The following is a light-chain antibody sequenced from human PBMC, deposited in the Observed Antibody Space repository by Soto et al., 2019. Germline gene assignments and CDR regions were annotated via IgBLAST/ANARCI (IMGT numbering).Light chain of an antibody. CDR3: QQYGRSPTT. V-gene: IGKV3-20*01. CDR1: QSVSNNY. Sequence: EIVLTQSPGTLSLSPGEIATLSFMASQSVSNNYLAWYQQKPGQAPRLLIYGASSRATGIPDRFSGSGSGTNFTLTINRLEPEDFAVYYCQQYGRSPTTCGQGTKEDIK. J-gene: IGKJ1*01. CDR2: GAS.